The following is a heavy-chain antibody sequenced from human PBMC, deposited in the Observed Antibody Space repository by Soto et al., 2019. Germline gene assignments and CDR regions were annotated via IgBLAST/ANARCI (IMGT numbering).Heavy chain of an antibody. CDR2: MNPNSGNT. D-gene: IGHD3-3*01. Sequence: ASVKVSCKASGYTFTSYDINWVRQATGQGLEWMGWMNPNSGNTGYAQKFQGRVTMTRNTSISTAYMELSSLRSEDTAVYYCARGPVLRFLEWLFHKPYSFSYMXVWGKGTTVTVSS. CDR1: GYTFTSYD. J-gene: IGHJ6*03. CDR3: ARGPVLRFLEWLFHKPYSFSYMXV. V-gene: IGHV1-8*01.